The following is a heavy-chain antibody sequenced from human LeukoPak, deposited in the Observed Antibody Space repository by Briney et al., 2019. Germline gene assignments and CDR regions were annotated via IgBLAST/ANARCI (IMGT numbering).Heavy chain of an antibody. CDR2: INHSGST. J-gene: IGHJ6*02. CDR1: GGSFSGYY. CDR3: ARVRYGDYYYYGMDV. D-gene: IGHD4-17*01. Sequence: PSETLSLTCAVYGGSFSGYYWSWIRQPPGKGLEWIGEINHSGSTNYNPSLKSRVTISVDTSKNQFSLKLSSVTAADTAVYYCARVRYGDYYYYGMDVWGQGTTVTVSS. V-gene: IGHV4-34*01.